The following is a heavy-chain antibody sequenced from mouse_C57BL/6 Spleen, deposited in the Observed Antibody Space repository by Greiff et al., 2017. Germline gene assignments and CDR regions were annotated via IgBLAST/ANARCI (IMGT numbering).Heavy chain of an antibody. CDR1: GYAFSSYW. V-gene: IGHV1-80*01. Sequence: VQLQQSGAELVKPGASVKISCKASGYAFSSYWMNWVKQRPGKGLEWIGQIYPGDGDTNYNGKFKGKAILTADKSSSTADMQLSSRTSEDSAVYFCARESETHFDYWGQGTTLTVSS. J-gene: IGHJ2*01. CDR3: ARESETHFDY. CDR2: IYPGDGDT.